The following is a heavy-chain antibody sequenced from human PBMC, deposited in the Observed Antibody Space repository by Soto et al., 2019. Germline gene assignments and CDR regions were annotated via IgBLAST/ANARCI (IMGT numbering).Heavy chain of an antibody. J-gene: IGHJ4*02. V-gene: IGHV1-8*01. CDR1: GYSFTSLD. CDR3: ARGVSAGVDY. D-gene: IGHD1-26*01. Sequence: ASVQVSCKASGYSFTSLDINRVRQTAGQGLAWMGWMQPSTGRTGYAQKFQGRVTMTRDTSINTAYMELTTLTSDDTAFYYCARGVSAGVDYWGQGTLVTVSS. CDR2: MQPSTGRT.